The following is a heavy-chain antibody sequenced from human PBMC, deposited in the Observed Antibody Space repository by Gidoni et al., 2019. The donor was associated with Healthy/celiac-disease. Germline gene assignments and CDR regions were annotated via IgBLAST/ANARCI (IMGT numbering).Heavy chain of an antibody. D-gene: IGHD2-21*02. CDR1: GDSVSSNSAA. V-gene: IGHV6-1*01. Sequence: QVQLQPSGPGLVKPSQTLSLTCAISGDSVSSNSAAWNWIRQSPSRGLEWLGRTYYRYKWYNDYAVSVKSRRTINPDTSKNQFSLQLNAVTTEDTAVYYCARLAYWGGDCYSYYYYGMDVWGQGTTVTVSS. J-gene: IGHJ6*02. CDR2: TYYRYKWYN. CDR3: ARLAYWGGDCYSYYYYGMDV.